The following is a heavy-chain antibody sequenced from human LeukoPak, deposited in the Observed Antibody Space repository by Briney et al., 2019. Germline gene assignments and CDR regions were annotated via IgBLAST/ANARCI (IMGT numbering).Heavy chain of an antibody. CDR2: IYYSGST. D-gene: IGHD3-10*01. V-gene: IGHV4-59*01. CDR3: ARYYYGSGSYYLDY. CDR1: GGSISSYY. Sequence: SETLSLTCTVYGGSISSYYWSWIRQPPGKGLEWIGYIYYSGSTNYNPSLKSRVTISVDTSKNQFSLKLSSVTAADTAVYYCARYYYGSGSYYLDYWGQGTLVTVSS. J-gene: IGHJ4*02.